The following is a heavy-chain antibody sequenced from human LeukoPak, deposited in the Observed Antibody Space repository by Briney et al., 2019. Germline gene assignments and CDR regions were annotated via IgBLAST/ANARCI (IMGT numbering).Heavy chain of an antibody. D-gene: IGHD4-17*01. V-gene: IGHV3-21*01. J-gene: IGHJ4*02. CDR2: ISSSSSYI. CDR3: ARDRTASDY. Sequence: GGSLRLSCAASGFTFSSYWMSWVRQAPGKGLEWVSSISSSSSYIYYADSVKGRFTISRDNAKNSLYLQMNSLRAEDTAVYYCARDRTASDYWGQGTLVTVSS. CDR1: GFTFSSYW.